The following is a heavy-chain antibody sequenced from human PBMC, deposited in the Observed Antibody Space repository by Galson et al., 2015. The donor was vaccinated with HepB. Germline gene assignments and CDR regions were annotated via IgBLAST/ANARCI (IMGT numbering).Heavy chain of an antibody. D-gene: IGHD2-21*02. CDR2: IYWDDDK. CDR3: VHSQAVQRGSNFDRYSYMDV. J-gene: IGHJ6*03. CDR1: GFSLTSTGMR. Sequence: PALVKPTQTLTLTCTFSGFSLTSTGMRVGWIRQPPGKALEWLALIYWDDDKRYRPSLQSRLTITKDPSKNQVLLTVTDLDPLDTGTYYCVHSQAVQRGSNFDRYSYMDVWGKGTTVSGSS. V-gene: IGHV2-5*08.